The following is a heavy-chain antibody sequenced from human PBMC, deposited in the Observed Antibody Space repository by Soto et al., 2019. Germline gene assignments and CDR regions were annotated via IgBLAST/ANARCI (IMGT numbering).Heavy chain of an antibody. CDR1: GFTLSGYY. CDR2: VSGSGATT. J-gene: IGHJ6*02. V-gene: IGHV3-11*01. Sequence: PGGSLRLSCAGSGFTLSGYYMSWIRQAPGKGLEWVSYVSGSGATTYYADSVKGRFTISRDNAKNSPYLHLNNLRVADTAAYYCARARPDIVQMVGETPGYYGMGVWGPGTTVTVSS. CDR3: ARARPDIVQMVGETPGYYGMGV. D-gene: IGHD2-8*01.